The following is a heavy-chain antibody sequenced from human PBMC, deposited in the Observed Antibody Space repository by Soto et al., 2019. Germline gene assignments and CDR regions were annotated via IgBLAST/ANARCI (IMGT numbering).Heavy chain of an antibody. Sequence: PSEILSLTSTVSSGSISGDDGSWIRQPPGKGLEWIGYINYSGSTNYNPSLKSRVTISVDTSKNQFSLKLSSVTAADTAVYYCARDYWNSYYYYGMDVWGQGTKVTVS. CDR2: INYSGST. J-gene: IGHJ6*02. V-gene: IGHV4-59*01. CDR3: ARDYWNSYYYYGMDV. D-gene: IGHD1-1*01. CDR1: SGSISGDD.